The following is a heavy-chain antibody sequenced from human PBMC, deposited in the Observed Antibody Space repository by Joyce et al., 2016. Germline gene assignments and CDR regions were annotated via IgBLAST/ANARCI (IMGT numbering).Heavy chain of an antibody. CDR1: GYSVNTHW. D-gene: IGHD3-10*01. CDR2: IYPGDSEA. V-gene: IGHV5-51*03. CDR3: VRRRSFDSGSLDY. J-gene: IGHJ4*02. Sequence: EVQLVQSGAEVKKPGESLKISCKGSGYSVNTHWIDWVRQMPGSGLEWRGGIYPGDSEATYSPSFQGQVTSSVDKSISTAYLQWSSLKAADTAMYYCVRRRSFDSGSLDYWGQGTLVTVSS.